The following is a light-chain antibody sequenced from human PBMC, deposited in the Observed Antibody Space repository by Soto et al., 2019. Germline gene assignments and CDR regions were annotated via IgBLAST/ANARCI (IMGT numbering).Light chain of an antibody. Sequence: DIVMTQSPHSLAASLVESATINCKSSQSVLHTPNDKNYLGWYQQKPGQPPRLLIYWASTRQSGVPDRFSGSESGTDFTLTISSLQAEDVAIYYCQQYYTIPLTFGGGTKVDIK. CDR1: QSVLHTPNDKNY. CDR2: WAS. CDR3: QQYYTIPLT. V-gene: IGKV4-1*01. J-gene: IGKJ4*02.